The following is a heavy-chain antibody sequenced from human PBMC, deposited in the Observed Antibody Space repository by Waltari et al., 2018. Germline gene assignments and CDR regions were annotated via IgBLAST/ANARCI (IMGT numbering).Heavy chain of an antibody. CDR2: IRYDGSRK. CDR3: ARGSADKAFDT. CDR1: GFMFSRHG. D-gene: IGHD3-9*01. Sequence: QAHLAESGGGIVQSGGSLRLSCEACGFMFSRHGLHWVRQAPGKGLEWVAFIRYDGSRKYYAESVKGRYTISRDNSKDILFLEMNSLRDEDTATYFCARGSADKAFDTWGRGALVAVSS. V-gene: IGHV3-30*02. J-gene: IGHJ4*02.